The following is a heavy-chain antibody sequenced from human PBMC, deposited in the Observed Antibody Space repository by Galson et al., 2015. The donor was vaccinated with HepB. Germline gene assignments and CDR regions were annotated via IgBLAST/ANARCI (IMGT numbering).Heavy chain of an antibody. Sequence: SLRLSCAASGFTFSTYSMNWVRQAPGEGLEWVSYIGTSTSSIYYADSVKGRFTISRDSAKNSLYLQMNSLRDEDTAVYYCTRSSSWSQGYWGQGTLVTVSS. V-gene: IGHV3-48*02. CDR3: TRSSSWSQGY. CDR1: GFTFSTYS. J-gene: IGHJ4*02. D-gene: IGHD6-13*01. CDR2: IGTSTSSI.